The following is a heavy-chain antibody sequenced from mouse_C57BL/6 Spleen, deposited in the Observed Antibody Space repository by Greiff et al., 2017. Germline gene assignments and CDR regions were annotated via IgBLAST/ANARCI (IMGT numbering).Heavy chain of an antibody. Sequence: EVQLQQSGPELVKPGASVKISCKASGYTFTDYYMNWVKQSHGKSLEWIGDINPNNGGTSYNQKFKGKATLTVDKSSSTAYMELRSLTSEVSAVYYCARGADYYGSNYYFDDWGQGTTLTVSS. CDR2: INPNNGGT. J-gene: IGHJ2*01. CDR3: ARGADYYGSNYYFDD. D-gene: IGHD1-1*01. CDR1: GYTFTDYY. V-gene: IGHV1-26*01.